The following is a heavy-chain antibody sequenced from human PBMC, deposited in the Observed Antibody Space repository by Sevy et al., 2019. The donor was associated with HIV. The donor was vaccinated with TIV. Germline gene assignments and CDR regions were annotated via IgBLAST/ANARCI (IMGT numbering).Heavy chain of an antibody. CDR1: GDSISNYY. CDR2: IYYSGST. Sequence: SETLSLTCTVSGDSISNYYWSWIRQPPGKGLEWIGYIYYSGSTNYNPSLKSRVTISVDTSKNQFSLKLSSVTAADTAVYYCARERQLVLDYWGQGTLVTVSS. D-gene: IGHD6-13*01. V-gene: IGHV4-59*01. CDR3: ARERQLVLDY. J-gene: IGHJ4*02.